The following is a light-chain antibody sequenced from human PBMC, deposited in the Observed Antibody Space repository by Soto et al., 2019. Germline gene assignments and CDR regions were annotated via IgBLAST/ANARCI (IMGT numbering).Light chain of an antibody. CDR1: QGISSC. CDR2: AAS. J-gene: IGKJ5*01. V-gene: IGKV1-8*01. Sequence: AIRMTQSPSSLSASTGDRVTITCRASQGISSCLAWCQQKPGRAPKLLIYAASSLQSGVPSRFSGSGSGTEFTLTISSLQSEDFAVYHCQQYYDWPPFTFGQGTRLEIK. CDR3: QQYYDWPPFT.